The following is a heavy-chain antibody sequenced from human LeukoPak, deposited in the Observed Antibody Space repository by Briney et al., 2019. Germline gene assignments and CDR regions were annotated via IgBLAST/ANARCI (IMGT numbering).Heavy chain of an antibody. D-gene: IGHD3-22*01. J-gene: IGHJ4*02. Sequence: SETLSLTCTVSGGSIGSHYWSWIRQPPGKGLEWIGYIYFSGSTNYNPSLKSRVTISIDTSKNQFSLKLTSVTAADTAVYYCARLGEYDSSADWGQGSLVTVSS. CDR1: GGSIGSHY. CDR2: IYFSGST. V-gene: IGHV4-59*08. CDR3: ARLGEYDSSAD.